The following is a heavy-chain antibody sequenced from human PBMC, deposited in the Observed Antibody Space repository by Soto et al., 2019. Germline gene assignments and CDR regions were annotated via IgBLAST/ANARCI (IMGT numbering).Heavy chain of an antibody. V-gene: IGHV5-10-1*01. Sequence: GESLKISCKGSGYSFTSYWISWVRQMPVKGLEWMGMIDPSDSYTNYSPSLQGHVTISADKSISTAYLQLSSLKASYTAMYYCARHLYGYCRGGSCYSNSYYGMDVGGKATTVTVSS. J-gene: IGHJ6*04. D-gene: IGHD2-15*01. CDR2: IDPSDSYT. CDR3: ARHLYGYCRGGSCYSNSYYGMDV. CDR1: GYSFTSYW.